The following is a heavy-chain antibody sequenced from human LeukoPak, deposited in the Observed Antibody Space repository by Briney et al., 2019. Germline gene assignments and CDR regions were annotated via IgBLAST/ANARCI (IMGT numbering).Heavy chain of an antibody. CDR1: GYAFTSYY. Sequence: ASVKVSCKASGYAFTSYYMHWVRQAPGQGLVWMGIINPSGGSTSYAQKFQGRVTMTRDTSTSTVYMELSSLRSEDTAVYYCARGSPGIAVADDFDYWGQGTLVTVSS. D-gene: IGHD6-19*01. V-gene: IGHV1-46*01. CDR2: INPSGGST. J-gene: IGHJ4*02. CDR3: ARGSPGIAVADDFDY.